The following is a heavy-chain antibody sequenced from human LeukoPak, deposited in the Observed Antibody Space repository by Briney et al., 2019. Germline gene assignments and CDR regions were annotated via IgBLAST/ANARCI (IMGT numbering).Heavy chain of an antibody. J-gene: IGHJ4*02. CDR2: ISSGDRT. D-gene: IGHD3-9*01. Sequence: RAGGSLRLSCAASGFTFSSYAMNWVRQAPGKGLEWVAGISSGDRTFHAESVKGRFTISRDKSKDTLYLQMNSLRAEDTAVYYCAKDATASPYFHWFDNWGQGTQVILSS. CDR3: AKDATASPYFHWFDN. V-gene: IGHV3-23*01. CDR1: GFTFSSYA.